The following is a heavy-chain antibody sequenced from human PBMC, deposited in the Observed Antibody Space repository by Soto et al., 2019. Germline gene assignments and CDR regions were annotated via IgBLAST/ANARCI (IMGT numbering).Heavy chain of an antibody. D-gene: IGHD2-8*01. Sequence: QGQLVQSGPEVKKPGASVKVSCKASGYTFSRYGISWVRQAPGQGLEWMGWISGYNGDTIYAQKVQGRVTMTIDTSTYTAYMDLRSLTSDDTAIYYCAKNGQPPYYYYVMDVWGQGTTVTVSS. J-gene: IGHJ6*02. V-gene: IGHV1-18*01. CDR3: AKNGQPPYYYYVMDV. CDR2: ISGYNGDT. CDR1: GYTFSRYG.